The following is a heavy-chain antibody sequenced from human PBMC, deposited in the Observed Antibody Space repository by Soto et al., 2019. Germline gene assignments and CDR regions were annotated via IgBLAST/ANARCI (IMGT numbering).Heavy chain of an antibody. CDR3: AKALHMIKFGGVIAHFDY. CDR2: ISGSGDST. V-gene: IGHV3-23*01. CDR1: GFTFSIYA. D-gene: IGHD3-16*02. Sequence: EVQLLESGGGLIQPGGSLRLSCAVSGFTFSIYAMSWVRQAPGKGLEWVSSISGSGDSTYYADSVKGRFTISRDNSKNTLYLQMSSLRAEDTAVYYCAKALHMIKFGGVIAHFDYWGQGALVAVSS. J-gene: IGHJ4*02.